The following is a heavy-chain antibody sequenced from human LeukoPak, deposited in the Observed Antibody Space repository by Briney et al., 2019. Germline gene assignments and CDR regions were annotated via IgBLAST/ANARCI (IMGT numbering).Heavy chain of an antibody. J-gene: IGHJ3*02. D-gene: IGHD4-17*01. CDR3: ARGDFSDYGDYVDAFDI. CDR1: GCTFNNYW. Sequence: PGGSLRLSCAASGCTFNNYWMGWVRQVPGKGLQWVANIKQDGSAKFYVDSVKGRFTISRDNTKNSLYLRMNSLRVEDTAVYYCARGDFSDYGDYVDAFDIWGQGTMVTVSS. CDR2: IKQDGSAK. V-gene: IGHV3-7*01.